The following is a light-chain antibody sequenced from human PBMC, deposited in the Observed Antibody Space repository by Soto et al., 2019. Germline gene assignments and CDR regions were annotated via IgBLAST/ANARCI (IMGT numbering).Light chain of an antibody. J-gene: IGKJ3*01. Sequence: EIVMTQSPATLSVSPGERATLSCRASQSVSNNYLVWYQHKPGQAPRLLISGASKRATGIPDRFSGSGSGTDFTLTISRREPEDFATYSCQQYGRSPVTCGPGTKVDIK. CDR3: QQYGRSPVT. CDR2: GAS. V-gene: IGKV3-20*01. CDR1: QSVSNNY.